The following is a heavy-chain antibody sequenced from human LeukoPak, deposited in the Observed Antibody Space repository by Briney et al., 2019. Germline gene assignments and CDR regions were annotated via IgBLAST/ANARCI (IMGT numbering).Heavy chain of an antibody. CDR2: IKIKTDGGTT. CDR1: GFTFSNAW. V-gene: IGHV3-15*01. D-gene: IGHD3-10*01. Sequence: KPGGSLRLSCAASGFTFSNAWMSWVRQAPGKGLEWVGRIKIKTDGGTTDYAAPVKGRFTISRDDSKNTLYLQMDSLKTEGTAVYYCTTWFYGSGTSWGQGTLVTVSS. J-gene: IGHJ5*02. CDR3: TTWFYGSGTS.